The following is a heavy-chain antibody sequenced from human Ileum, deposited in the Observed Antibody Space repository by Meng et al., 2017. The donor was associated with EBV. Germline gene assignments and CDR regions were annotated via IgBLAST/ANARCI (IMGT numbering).Heavy chain of an antibody. CDR1: GFNFTNYC. Sequence: QFQWLQAGAEVTTSGASAKVSCKASGFNFTNYCFPWVRQAPGQGREWMGWISANNGDRHYAQKFQDRVTLTTDGYTTTVYMELRSLRSDDTAVYFCARKPTSAALDYWGQGTLVTVSS. V-gene: IGHV1-18*01. D-gene: IGHD6-13*01. CDR2: ISANNGDR. CDR3: ARKPTSAALDY. J-gene: IGHJ4*02.